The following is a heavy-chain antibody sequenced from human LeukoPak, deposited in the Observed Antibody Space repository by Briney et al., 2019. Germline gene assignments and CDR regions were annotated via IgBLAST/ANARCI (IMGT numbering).Heavy chain of an antibody. CDR3: ARFTARAREIDY. V-gene: IGHV4-61*09. J-gene: IGHJ4*02. CDR2: IYYTGDN. Sequence: SQTLSLTCTVSGGSISSGSYYWSWIRQPAGKTLEWIGYIYYTGDNDYNPSLKSRVTMSVDTSKSHLSLKLTSVTAADTAVYYCARFTARAREIDYWGQGILVTVSS. D-gene: IGHD6-6*01. CDR1: GGSISSGSYY.